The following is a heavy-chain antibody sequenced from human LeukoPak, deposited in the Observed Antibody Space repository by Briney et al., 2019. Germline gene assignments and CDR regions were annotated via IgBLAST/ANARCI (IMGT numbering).Heavy chain of an antibody. V-gene: IGHV3-48*04. Sequence: PGGSLRLSCAASGFTFGPYTMNWVRQAPGKGLEWVSYISSSSDTIYYADSVRGRFTISRDNAKNSLYLQMNSLRAEDTAVYYCARTNSGSYYSWFDPWGQGTLVTVSS. D-gene: IGHD1-26*01. CDR3: ARTNSGSYYSWFDP. CDR2: ISSSSDTI. CDR1: GFTFGPYT. J-gene: IGHJ5*02.